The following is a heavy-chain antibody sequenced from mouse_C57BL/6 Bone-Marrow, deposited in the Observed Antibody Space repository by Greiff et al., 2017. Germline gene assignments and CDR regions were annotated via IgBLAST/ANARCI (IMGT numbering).Heavy chain of an antibody. CDR2: IYPRSGNT. J-gene: IGHJ3*01. CDR3: ARGDYDGVAY. D-gene: IGHD2-4*01. V-gene: IGHV1-81*01. CDR1: GYTFTSYG. Sequence: VQGVESGAELARPGASVKLSCKASGYTFTSYGISWVKQRTGQGLEWIGEIYPRSGNTYYNEKFKGKATLTADKSSGTAYMELRSLTSEDSAVYFCARGDYDGVAYWGQGTLVTVSA.